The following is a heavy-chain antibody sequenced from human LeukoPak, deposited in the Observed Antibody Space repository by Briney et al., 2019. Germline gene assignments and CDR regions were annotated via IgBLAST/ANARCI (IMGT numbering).Heavy chain of an antibody. CDR3: ARVVVVAASGYNWFDP. CDR1: GYTFTGYY. Sequence: ASVKVSCKASGYTFTGYYMHWVRQAPGQGLEWMGWINPNSGGTNYAQKFQGRVTMTRDTSISTAYMELSRLRSDDTAVYYCARVVVVAASGYNWFDPWGQGTLVTVSS. D-gene: IGHD2-15*01. J-gene: IGHJ5*02. CDR2: INPNSGGT. V-gene: IGHV1-2*02.